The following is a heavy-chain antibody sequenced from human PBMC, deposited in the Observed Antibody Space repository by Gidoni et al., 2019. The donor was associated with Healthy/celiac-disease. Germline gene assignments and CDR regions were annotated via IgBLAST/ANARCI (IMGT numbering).Heavy chain of an antibody. J-gene: IGHJ1*01. CDR3: ARGNYDFWSGYLEYFQH. Sequence: QVQLQESGPGLVKPSQTLSLTCTVSGGSISSGSYYWSWIRQPAGKGLEWIGRIYTSGSTNYNPSLKSRVTISVDTSKNQFSLKLSSVTAADTAVYYCARGNYDFWSGYLEYFQHWGQGTLVTVSS. CDR1: GGSISSGSYY. V-gene: IGHV4-61*02. D-gene: IGHD3-3*01. CDR2: IYTSGST.